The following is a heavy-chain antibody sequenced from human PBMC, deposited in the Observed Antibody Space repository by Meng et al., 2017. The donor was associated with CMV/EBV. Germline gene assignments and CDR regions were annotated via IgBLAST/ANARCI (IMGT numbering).Heavy chain of an antibody. CDR1: GFTFSSYA. J-gene: IGHJ6*02. CDR3: ARTLRCSSTSCYFPYYYYYGMDV. CDR2: ISYDGSNK. Sequence: GGSLRLSCAASGFTFSSYAMHWVRQAPGKGLEWVAVISYDGSNKYYADSVKGRFTISRDNSKNTLYLQMNSLRAEDTAVYYCARTLRCSSTSCYFPYYYYYGMDVWGQGTTVTVSS. V-gene: IGHV3-30*04. D-gene: IGHD2-2*01.